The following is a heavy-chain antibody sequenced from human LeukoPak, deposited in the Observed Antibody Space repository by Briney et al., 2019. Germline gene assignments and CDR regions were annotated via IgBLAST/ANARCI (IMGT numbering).Heavy chain of an antibody. CDR3: ARDLRDYGDYGAWFDP. CDR2: IYSGGST. D-gene: IGHD4-17*01. Sequence: PGGSLRLSCAASGFTVSSNYMSWVRHAPGKGLEWVSVIYSGGSTYYADSVKGRFTISRDNSKNTLYLQMNSLRAEDTAVYYCARDLRDYGDYGAWFDPWGQGTLVTVSS. CDR1: GFTVSSNY. J-gene: IGHJ5*02. V-gene: IGHV3-53*01.